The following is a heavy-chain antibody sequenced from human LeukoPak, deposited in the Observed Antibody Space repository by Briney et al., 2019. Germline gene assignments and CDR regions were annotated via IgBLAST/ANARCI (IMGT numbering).Heavy chain of an antibody. Sequence: SETLSLTCTASGGSISNYYWTWIRQPPGKGLEWIGYIYYSGSANYNPSRKIRVAISVDTPTNQFSLKLNSVTAADTAVYYCARGGTAKGHFDYWGQGSLVTVSS. V-gene: IGHV4-59*08. CDR1: GGSISNYY. D-gene: IGHD6-13*01. CDR3: ARGGTAKGHFDY. CDR2: IYYSGSA. J-gene: IGHJ4*02.